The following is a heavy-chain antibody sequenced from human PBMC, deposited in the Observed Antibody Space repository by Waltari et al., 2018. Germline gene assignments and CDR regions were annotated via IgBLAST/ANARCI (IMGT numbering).Heavy chain of an antibody. CDR3: ARETLPGNKIIDY. D-gene: IGHD1-1*01. J-gene: IGHJ4*02. CDR1: GYTFTSRG. CDR2: SNKQNGST. V-gene: IGHV1-18*01. Sequence: QVQLVQSGGEMKEPGASVKVSCKASGYTFTSRGINWVLQAPGQGLEWMGWSNKQNGSTNYAQNLQGRVTMTADTSITTAYLELSGLRSDDTALYYCARETLPGNKIIDYWGQGTLVTVSS.